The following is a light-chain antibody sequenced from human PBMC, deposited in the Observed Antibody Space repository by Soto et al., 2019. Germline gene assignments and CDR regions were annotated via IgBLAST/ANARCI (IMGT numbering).Light chain of an antibody. J-gene: IGKJ5*01. Sequence: DSRMTQSQSSVSASVGDRVTVTCRASQGINNWLAWYQQKPGKAPKLLIYAASSLQSGVPSRFSGSGSGTDFTLTISSLQPEDFATYYCQQANSFPITFGQGTRLEIK. CDR2: AAS. CDR1: QGINNW. V-gene: IGKV1-12*01. CDR3: QQANSFPIT.